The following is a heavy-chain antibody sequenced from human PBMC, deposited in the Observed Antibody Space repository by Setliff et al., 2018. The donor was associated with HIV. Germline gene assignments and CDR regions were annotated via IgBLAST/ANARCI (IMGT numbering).Heavy chain of an antibody. D-gene: IGHD6-19*01. Sequence: PSETLSLTCSVSGDSTSNSYWSWIRQPAGKGLEWIGRLHASGNTNYNPSLKSRVTISVDTSKNQFSLKLSSVTAADTAVYYCARLTSIDSSGWYWVFDYWGQGTLVTVSS. CDR2: LHASGNT. CDR3: ARLTSIDSSGWYWVFDY. CDR1: GDSTSNSY. J-gene: IGHJ4*02. V-gene: IGHV4-4*07.